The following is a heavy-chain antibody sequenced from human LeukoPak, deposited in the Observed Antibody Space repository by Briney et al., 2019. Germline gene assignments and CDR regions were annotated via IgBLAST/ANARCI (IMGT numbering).Heavy chain of an antibody. D-gene: IGHD3-3*01. J-gene: IGHJ3*02. CDR1: GFTFSSYW. V-gene: IGHV3-7*01. CDR2: IKQDGSDK. CDR3: ARAFSDYWSGLNAFDI. Sequence: PGGSLRLSCAASGFTFSSYWMNWARQAPGKGLEWVANIKQDGSDKYYVNSVKGRFTISRDNAKNSLYLQLNSLRTEDTAVYYCARAFSDYWSGLNAFDIWGQGTMVTVFS.